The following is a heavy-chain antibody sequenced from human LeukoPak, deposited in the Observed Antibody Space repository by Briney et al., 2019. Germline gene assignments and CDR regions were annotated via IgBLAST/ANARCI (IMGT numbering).Heavy chain of an antibody. CDR1: GGSISSYY. Sequence: SETLSLTCTVSGGSISSYYWSWIRQPAGKGLEWIGRIYTSGSTNYNPSLKSRVTMSVDTSKHQFSLKLSSVTAADTAVYYCARDYGDIVATDAFDIWGQGTMVTVSS. V-gene: IGHV4-4*07. CDR2: IYTSGST. D-gene: IGHD5-12*01. J-gene: IGHJ3*02. CDR3: ARDYGDIVATDAFDI.